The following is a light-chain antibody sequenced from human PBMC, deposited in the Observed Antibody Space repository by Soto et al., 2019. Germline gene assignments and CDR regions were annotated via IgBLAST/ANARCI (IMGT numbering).Light chain of an antibody. CDR2: GNS. V-gene: IGLV1-40*01. CDR3: QSYDSSVSKVV. J-gene: IGLJ2*01. CDR1: SSNIGAGYD. Sequence: QSVLTQPPSVSGAPGQRVTLSCTGSSSNIGAGYDVHWYQPLPGTAPKLLISGNSNRPSGVPDRFSGSKSGTSASLAITGLQAEDEADYYCQSYDSSVSKVVFGGGTKLTVL.